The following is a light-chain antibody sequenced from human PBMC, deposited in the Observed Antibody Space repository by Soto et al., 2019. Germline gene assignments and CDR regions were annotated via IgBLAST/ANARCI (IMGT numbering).Light chain of an antibody. V-gene: IGKV2-30*01. CDR3: MQSTHWPLT. CDR2: KVS. Sequence: DVVMTQSPFSLPVALGQPASISCRSSHSLVYSDGNTYLSWFQQRPGQSPRRLIYKVSNRDSGVPDRFSGSGSGTDCTLKISRVEAGDVGLYYCMQSTHWPLTFGQGTR. J-gene: IGKJ5*01. CDR1: HSLVYSDGNTY.